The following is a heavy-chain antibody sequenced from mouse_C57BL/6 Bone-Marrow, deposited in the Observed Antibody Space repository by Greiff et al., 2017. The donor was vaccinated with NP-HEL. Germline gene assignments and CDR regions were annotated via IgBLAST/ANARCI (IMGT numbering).Heavy chain of an antibody. Sequence: EVKLVESGGGLVQPGESLKLSCESNEYEFPSHDMSWVRKTPEKRLELVAAINSDGGSTYYPHTIERRFIISRDNTKKTLYLQMSSLRSEDTALYYCARLGADPYYAMDYWGQGTSVTVSS. V-gene: IGHV5-2*01. D-gene: IGHD3-3*01. J-gene: IGHJ4*01. CDR2: INSDGGST. CDR3: ARLGADPYYAMDY. CDR1: EYEFPSHD.